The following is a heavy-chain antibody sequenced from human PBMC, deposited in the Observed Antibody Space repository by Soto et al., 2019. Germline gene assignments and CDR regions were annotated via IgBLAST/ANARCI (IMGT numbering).Heavy chain of an antibody. CDR3: VRPHALGVSNWFAH. Sequence: SVKVSCNASGYLFSANYIHWVRQAPGQGLEWLGWINPHIGATNYAQKFLGRLTISAHTSASTAYMDLARLKSDDTAVYYCVRPHALGVSNWFAHWGRGTQVPVS. CDR1: GYLFSANY. V-gene: IGHV1-2*02. D-gene: IGHD2-8*01. CDR2: INPHIGAT. J-gene: IGHJ5*02.